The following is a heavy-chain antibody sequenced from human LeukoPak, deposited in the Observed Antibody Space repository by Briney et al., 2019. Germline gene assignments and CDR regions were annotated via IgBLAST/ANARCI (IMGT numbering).Heavy chain of an antibody. D-gene: IGHD2-21*02. CDR1: GYTFTSYY. CDR2: INPNCGST. Sequence: ASVKVSCKASGYTFTSYYMHWVRQAPGQGLEWMGMINPNCGSTIYAQKFQGRVTMTRDKSTSTVYMELSSLRSEDTAVYYCARDWEVTAAPTNWFDPWGQGTLVTVFS. V-gene: IGHV1-46*01. J-gene: IGHJ5*02. CDR3: ARDWEVTAAPTNWFDP.